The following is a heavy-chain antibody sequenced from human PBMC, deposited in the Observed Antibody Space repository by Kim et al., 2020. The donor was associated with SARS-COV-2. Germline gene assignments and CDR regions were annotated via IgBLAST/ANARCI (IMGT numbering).Heavy chain of an antibody. J-gene: IGHJ5*02. CDR3: ARDRRYGSGSYYNNNWFDP. D-gene: IGHD3-10*01. V-gene: IGHV3-30*07. Sequence: GRFTITRDKSKNTLYLQMNSRRAEDTAVYYCARDRRYGSGSYYNNNWFDPWGQGTLVTVSS.